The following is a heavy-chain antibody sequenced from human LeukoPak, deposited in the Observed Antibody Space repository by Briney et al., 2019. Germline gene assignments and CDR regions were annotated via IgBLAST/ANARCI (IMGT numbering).Heavy chain of an antibody. CDR2: IYTSGST. CDR1: GGSISSYY. V-gene: IGHV4-4*07. D-gene: IGHD5-24*01. Sequence: SETLSLTCTVSGGSISSYYWSWLRQPAGKGLEWIGRIYTSGSTNYNPSLKSRVTMSVDTSKNQFSLKLSSVTAADTAVYYCARDGRDGYNTRAPPYGMDVWGQGTTVTVSS. CDR3: ARDGRDGYNTRAPPYGMDV. J-gene: IGHJ6*02.